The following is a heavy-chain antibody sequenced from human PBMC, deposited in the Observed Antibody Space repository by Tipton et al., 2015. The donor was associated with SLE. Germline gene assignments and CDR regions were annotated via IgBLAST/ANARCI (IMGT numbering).Heavy chain of an antibody. V-gene: IGHV4-39*07. J-gene: IGHJ3*02. CDR3: ARESLGRPRVSAFDI. CDR2: INHSGST. Sequence: TLSLTCTVSGDSISSGSYYWSWIRQPPGKGLEWIGEINHSGSTNYNPSLKSRVTTSVDTSKNQFSLKLSSVTAADTAVYYCARESLGRPRVSAFDIWGQGAVVTVSS. CDR1: GDSISSGSYY. D-gene: IGHD3-16*01.